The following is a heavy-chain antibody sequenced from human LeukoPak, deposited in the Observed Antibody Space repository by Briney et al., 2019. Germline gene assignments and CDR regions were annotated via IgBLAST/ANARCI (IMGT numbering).Heavy chain of an antibody. CDR3: ARVEGRSGSPGPHYYYGMDV. D-gene: IGHD1-26*01. V-gene: IGHV3-11*01. CDR1: GFTCSVYY. J-gene: IGHJ6*02. Sequence: KAGGSLRLSCAASGFTCSVYYMSWIRHAPGKGLEWVSYISSSGSTIYYADSVKGPFTISRDHAKNSLYLQMNSLRAEDTAVYYCARVEGRSGSPGPHYYYGMDVWGQGTTVTVSS. CDR2: ISSSGSTI.